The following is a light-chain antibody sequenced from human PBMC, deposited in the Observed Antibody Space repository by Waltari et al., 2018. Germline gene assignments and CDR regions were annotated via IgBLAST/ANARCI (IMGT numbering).Light chain of an antibody. V-gene: IGLV3-1*01. J-gene: IGLJ1*01. CDR3: QAWDSSTYV. CDR2: QYS. CDR1: KLGDKY. Sequence: SYELTQPPSVSVSPGQTASITCSGDKLGDKYACWYQQKAGQTPVLVIYQYSKRPSGIPERFSGYNSENTATLTISGTQAMDESDYYCQAWDSSTYVFGTGTKVTFL.